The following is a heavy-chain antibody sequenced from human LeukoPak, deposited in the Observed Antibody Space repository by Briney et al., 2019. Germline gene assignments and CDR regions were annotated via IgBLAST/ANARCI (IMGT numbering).Heavy chain of an antibody. V-gene: IGHV3-23*01. Sequence: GGSLRLSCAASGFTFSSYAMSWVRQAPGKGLEWVSAISGSGGSTYYADSVKGRFTISRDNSKNTLYLQMNSLRAEDTAVYYCAKFYGMITFVGVIDYWGQGTLVTVSS. CDR1: GFTFSSYA. J-gene: IGHJ4*02. CDR3: AKFYGMITFVGVIDY. CDR2: ISGSGGST. D-gene: IGHD3-16*01.